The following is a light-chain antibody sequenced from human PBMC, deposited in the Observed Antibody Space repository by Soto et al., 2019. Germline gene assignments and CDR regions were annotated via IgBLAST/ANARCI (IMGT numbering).Light chain of an antibody. J-gene: IGLJ1*01. CDR1: SSDVGRYNL. Sequence: SALTQPASVSGSPGQSITISCTGTSSDVGRYNLVSWYQQHPGKAPKLMIYEGSKRPSGVSNRFSGSKSGNTASLTISGLQAEDEADYYCCSYAGSYVFGTGTKVTVL. CDR2: EGS. CDR3: CSYAGSYV. V-gene: IGLV2-23*01.